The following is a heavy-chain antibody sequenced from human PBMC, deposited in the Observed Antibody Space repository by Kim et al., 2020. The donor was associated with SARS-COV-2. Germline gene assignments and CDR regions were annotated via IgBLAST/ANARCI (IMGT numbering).Heavy chain of an antibody. D-gene: IGHD2-21*01. CDR3: AKPAYRICGADGLDV. CDR2: ISWSGGSI. Sequence: GGSLRLSCAGSGFRFGGYSMHWVRQGPGKGLEWVACISWSGGSIYYADSVKGRFTVSRDNAKNSLFLHMDCLRGEDTALYYCAKPAYRICGADGLDVWG. V-gene: IGHV3-9*01. J-gene: IGHJ3*01. CDR1: GFRFGGYS.